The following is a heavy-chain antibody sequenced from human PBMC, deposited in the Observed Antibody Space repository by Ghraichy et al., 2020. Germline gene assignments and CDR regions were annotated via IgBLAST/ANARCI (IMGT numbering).Heavy chain of an antibody. Sequence: LTCTVSGGSISSYYWSWIRQPPGKGLEWIGYIYYSGSTNYNPSLKSRVTISVDTSKNQFSLKLSSVTAADTAVYYCARVYSSGWYSENQWFDPWGQGTLVTVSS. CDR2: IYYSGST. CDR3: ARVYSSGWYSENQWFDP. J-gene: IGHJ5*02. CDR1: GGSISSYY. D-gene: IGHD6-19*01. V-gene: IGHV4-59*01.